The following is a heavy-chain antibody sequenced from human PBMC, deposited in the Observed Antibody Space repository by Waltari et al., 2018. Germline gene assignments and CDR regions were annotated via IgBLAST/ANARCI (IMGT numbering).Heavy chain of an antibody. Sequence: QVQLQESGPGLVKPSETLSLTCTVSGGSISSYYWSWIRQPPGKGLEWVGYIYYSGSTNYNPSLKSRVTISVDTSKNQFSLKLSSVTAADTAVYYCARNGDWEQPSTLFDYWGQGTLVTVSS. V-gene: IGHV4-59*01. J-gene: IGHJ4*02. CDR3: ARNGDWEQPSTLFDY. D-gene: IGHD2-21*01. CDR1: GGSISSYY. CDR2: IYYSGST.